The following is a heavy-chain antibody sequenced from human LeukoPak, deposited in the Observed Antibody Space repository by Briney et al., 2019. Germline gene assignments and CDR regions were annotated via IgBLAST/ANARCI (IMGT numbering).Heavy chain of an antibody. Sequence: PGGSLRLSCAASGFTFSSYAMHWVRQAPGKGLEWVAVISYDGRNKYYADSVKGRFTISRDNSKNTLYLQMNSLRAEDTAVYYCARARAVAGTIDYWGQGTLVTVSS. V-gene: IGHV3-30*04. D-gene: IGHD6-19*01. J-gene: IGHJ4*02. CDR1: GFTFSSYA. CDR2: ISYDGRNK. CDR3: ARARAVAGTIDY.